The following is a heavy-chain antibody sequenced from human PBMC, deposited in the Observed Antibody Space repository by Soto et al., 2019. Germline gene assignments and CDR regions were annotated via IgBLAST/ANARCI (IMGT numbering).Heavy chain of an antibody. D-gene: IGHD3-22*01. CDR3: ARHRREYYYRSSGYPDY. V-gene: IGHV4-59*08. Sequence: SETLSLTCTGSGGSISRYYWSGIRQPPGKGLEWSGYIYYSGSTNYNPSLKSRVTISVDTSKNQFSLKLSSVTAADTAVYYCARHRREYYYRSSGYPDYWGQGTLVTVSS. CDR1: GGSISRYY. CDR2: IYYSGST. J-gene: IGHJ4*02.